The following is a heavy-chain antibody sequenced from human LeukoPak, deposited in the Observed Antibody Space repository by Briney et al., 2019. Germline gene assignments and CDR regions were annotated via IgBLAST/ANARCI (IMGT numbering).Heavy chain of an antibody. J-gene: IGHJ5*02. V-gene: IGHV3-30-3*01. D-gene: IGHD3-10*01. CDR3: ARDPEYYGSGSYSQSDP. CDR1: GFTFSSYA. CDR2: ISYDGSNK. Sequence: GGSLRLSCAASGFTFSSYAMHWVRQAPGKGLEWVAVISYDGSNKYYADSVKGRFTISRDNSKNTLYLQMNSLRAEDTAVYYCARDPEYYGSGSYSQSDPWGQGTLVTVSS.